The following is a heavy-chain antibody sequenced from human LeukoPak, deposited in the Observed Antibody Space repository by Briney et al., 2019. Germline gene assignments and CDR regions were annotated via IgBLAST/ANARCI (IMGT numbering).Heavy chain of an antibody. Sequence: SETLSLTCTVSGGSISSYYWSWIWLPPGKGLEWIGYFSKSGYTNYSPSLKSRVTIFGDTSKNQFFLKLSSVTAADTAMYYCARARYVNSFYAFDIWGQGTLVTVSS. J-gene: IGHJ3*02. CDR2: FSKSGYT. V-gene: IGHV4-59*01. CDR3: ARARYVNSFYAFDI. CDR1: GGSISSYY. D-gene: IGHD3-9*01.